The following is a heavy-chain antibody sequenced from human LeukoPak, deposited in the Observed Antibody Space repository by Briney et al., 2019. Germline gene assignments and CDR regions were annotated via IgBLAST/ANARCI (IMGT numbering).Heavy chain of an antibody. D-gene: IGHD3-22*01. J-gene: IGHJ3*02. CDR3: AKSWRYYDSSNYYAFDI. CDR1: GFTLSSYA. V-gene: IGHV3-23*01. Sequence: GGSLRLSCAASGFTLSSYAMSWVRQAPGKGLEWVSSSGDNTRYADSVKGRFTISRDNSKNTLDLQMNGLRAEDTAVYYCAKSWRYYDSSNYYAFDIWGQGTMVPVSS. CDR2: SGDNT.